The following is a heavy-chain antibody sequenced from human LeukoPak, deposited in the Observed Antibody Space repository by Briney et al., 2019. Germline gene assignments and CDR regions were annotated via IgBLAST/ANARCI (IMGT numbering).Heavy chain of an antibody. V-gene: IGHV4-39*07. CDR2: TDYTDKT. Sequence: SETLSLTCTVSGASVTNYGYFWAWIRQIPGKGLEWLGGTDYTDKTYYSPSLRSRVTISVDTSKNQFSLKMISVTAADTAVYYCARDPTGGLRPRGLFDPWGQGTLVTVSS. D-gene: IGHD4-17*01. J-gene: IGHJ5*02. CDR3: ARDPTGGLRPRGLFDP. CDR1: GASVTNYGYF.